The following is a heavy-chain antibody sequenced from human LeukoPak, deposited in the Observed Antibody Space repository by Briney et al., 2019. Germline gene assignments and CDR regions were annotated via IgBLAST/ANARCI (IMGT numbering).Heavy chain of an antibody. CDR3: ARAGHNSNSAGYDF. Sequence: ASVKVSCKPPGYTFIDHYLHWVRQAPGQGLESLGWIDPDTGDTHYPQKFQGRVTMTRDTSSSTAYMELNRLRSDDTAVYYCARAGHNSNSAGYDFWGLGTLVTVSS. V-gene: IGHV1-2*02. J-gene: IGHJ4*02. CDR1: GYTFIDHY. D-gene: IGHD2/OR15-2a*01. CDR2: IDPDTGDT.